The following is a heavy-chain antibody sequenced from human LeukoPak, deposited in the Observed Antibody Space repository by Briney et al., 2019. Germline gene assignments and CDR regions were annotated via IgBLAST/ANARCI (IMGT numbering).Heavy chain of an antibody. Sequence: GGSLRLSCAASGFTFSSYAMSWVRQAPGKGLEWVSAISGSGGSTYYADSVKGRFTISRDNSKNTLYLQMNSLRAEDTAVYYCASIAAADLPGEDWFDPWGQGTLVTVSS. CDR1: GFTFSSYA. D-gene: IGHD6-13*01. V-gene: IGHV3-23*01. CDR2: ISGSGGST. J-gene: IGHJ5*02. CDR3: ASIAAADLPGEDWFDP.